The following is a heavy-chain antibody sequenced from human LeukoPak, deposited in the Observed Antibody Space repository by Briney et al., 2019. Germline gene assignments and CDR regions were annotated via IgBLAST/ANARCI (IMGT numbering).Heavy chain of an antibody. J-gene: IGHJ4*02. V-gene: IGHV1-46*01. CDR3: ARDPVTGYFDY. CDR1: GYTFTSYY. CDR2: INPSGGSA. D-gene: IGHD1-20*01. Sequence: ASVKVSCKASGYTFTSYYMHWVRQAPGQGLEWMGIINPSGGSASYAQKFHGRVTMTRDTPTSTVYMELSSLRSEDTAVYYCARDPVTGYFDYWGQGTLVTVSS.